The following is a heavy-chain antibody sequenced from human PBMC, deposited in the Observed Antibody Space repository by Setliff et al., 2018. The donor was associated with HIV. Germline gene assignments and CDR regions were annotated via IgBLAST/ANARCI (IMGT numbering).Heavy chain of an antibody. D-gene: IGHD2-21*02. J-gene: IGHJ4*02. V-gene: IGHV1-46*01. CDR1: GYTFTTYY. CDR3: ARGGLLFGMMNYFDS. CDR2: INPSSTST. Sequence: ASVKVSCKASGYTFTTYYIHWVRQSPGQGLEWMGIINPSSTSTNYSQRFQGRVTMTRDTSTSTVNMELSSLLSEDTAVDYCARGGLLFGMMNYFDSWGQGTLVTVSS.